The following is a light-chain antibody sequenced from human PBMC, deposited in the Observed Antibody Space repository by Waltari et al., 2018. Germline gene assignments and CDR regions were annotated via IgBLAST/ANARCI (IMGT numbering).Light chain of an antibody. CDR1: QGISNR. V-gene: IGKV3-15*01. CDR2: EAS. J-gene: IGKJ5*01. CDR3: QQYDDWPVT. Sequence: EIVMTQSPATLSLSPGERATLPCRASQGISNRLAWYQQKPGQAPRLLIYEASTGATGIPARFSGSGSGTEFILTISSLQSEDFAVYYCQQYDDWPVTFGQGTRLEIK.